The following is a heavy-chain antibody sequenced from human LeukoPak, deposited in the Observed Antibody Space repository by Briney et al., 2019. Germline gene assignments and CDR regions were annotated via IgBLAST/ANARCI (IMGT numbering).Heavy chain of an antibody. CDR3: ARHYYDSGSYYTDH. D-gene: IGHD3-10*01. V-gene: IGHV5-51*01. Sequence: GESLQISCQGSGYRFTNYWIGWVRQMPGKGLEWMGIIYPGDSDTRYSPSFQGQVTISADKSISTAYLQWSSLKASDTAMYYCARHYYDSGSYYTDHWGQGTLVTVSS. CDR1: GYRFTNYW. J-gene: IGHJ4*02. CDR2: IYPGDSDT.